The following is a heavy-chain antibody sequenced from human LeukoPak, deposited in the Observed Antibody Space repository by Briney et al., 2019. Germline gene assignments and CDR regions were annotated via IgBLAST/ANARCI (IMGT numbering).Heavy chain of an antibody. CDR3: ARDSGGKRHLPPFDP. V-gene: IGHV3-30-3*01. D-gene: IGHD4-23*01. J-gene: IGHJ5*02. CDR1: GFTFSSYA. CDR2: ISYDGSNK. Sequence: GGSLRLSCAASGFTFSSYAMHWVRQAPGKGLEWVAVISYDGSNKYYADSVKGRFTISRDNSKNTLYLQMNSLRAEDTAVYYCARDSGGKRHLPPFDPWGQGTLVTVSS.